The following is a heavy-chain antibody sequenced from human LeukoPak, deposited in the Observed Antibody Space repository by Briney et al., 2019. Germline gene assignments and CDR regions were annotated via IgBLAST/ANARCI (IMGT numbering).Heavy chain of an antibody. CDR1: GYTFSSYG. CDR2: ISGYNGNT. J-gene: IGHJ4*02. CDR3: ARNNRGVIITGLDY. Sequence: GASVKVSCKASGYTFSSYGISWVRQAPGQGLEWMGRISGYNGNTNYAQKFQGRVTITADKSTSTAYMELSSLRSEDTAVYYCARNNRGVIITGLDYWGQGTLVTVSS. V-gene: IGHV1-18*01. D-gene: IGHD3-10*01.